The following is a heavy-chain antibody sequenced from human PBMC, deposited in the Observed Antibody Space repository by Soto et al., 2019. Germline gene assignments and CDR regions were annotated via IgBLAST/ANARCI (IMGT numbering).Heavy chain of an antibody. Sequence: TLSLTCTVSGGSFKSGSYSWSWIRQPPGKGLEWIGYVYHTGRTSYNPSLKSRVSIPMDTSKNQFSLNLDSVTAADTAVYFCARDFAYFDSWGQGTLVTV. V-gene: IGHV4-61*01. CDR2: VYHTGRT. CDR3: ARDFAYFDS. J-gene: IGHJ4*02. D-gene: IGHD3-3*01. CDR1: GGSFKSGSYS.